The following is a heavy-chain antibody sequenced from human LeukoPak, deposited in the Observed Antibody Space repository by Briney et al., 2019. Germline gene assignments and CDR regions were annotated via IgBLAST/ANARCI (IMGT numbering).Heavy chain of an antibody. CDR1: GGTFSSYA. V-gene: IGHV1-69*13. J-gene: IGHJ4*01. CDR2: IIPIFGTA. Sequence: GASVKVSCKASGGTFSSYAISWVRQAPGQGLEWMGGIIPIFGTANYAQKFQGRVTITADESTSTAYMELSSLRSEDTAVYYCARDRGNSWANYFDYWGQGNPGHRLL. D-gene: IGHD4-23*01. CDR3: ARDRGNSWANYFDY.